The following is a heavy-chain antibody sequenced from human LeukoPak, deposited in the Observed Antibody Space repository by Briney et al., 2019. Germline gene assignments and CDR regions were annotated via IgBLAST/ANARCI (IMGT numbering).Heavy chain of an antibody. V-gene: IGHV3-23*01. CDR2: VRGSGDST. CDR1: GFTFRNYA. Sequence: GGSLRLSCAASGFTFRNYAMIWVRQAPGKGLEWVSTVRGSGDSTFYADSVKGRFIISRDNSKNTLYLQMSSLRAEDTAVYYCAKGGFFSSFDPWGQGTLVTVSS. J-gene: IGHJ5*02. CDR3: AKGGFFSSFDP. D-gene: IGHD3-16*01.